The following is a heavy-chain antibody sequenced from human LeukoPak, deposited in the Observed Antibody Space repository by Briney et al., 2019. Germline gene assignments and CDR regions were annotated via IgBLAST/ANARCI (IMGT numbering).Heavy chain of an antibody. CDR1: GFTFSNYA. CDR3: ARGPNYGDRVDYFDY. Sequence: GGSLRLSCAASGFTFSNYAMHWVRQAPGKGLEWVAHIKQDGNEKHYVDSVEGRFTLSRDDSKNSLYLQMNSLRVDDSAVYYCARGPNYGDRVDYFDYWGQGTLVTVSS. V-gene: IGHV3-7*01. J-gene: IGHJ4*02. D-gene: IGHD4-17*01. CDR2: IKQDGNEK.